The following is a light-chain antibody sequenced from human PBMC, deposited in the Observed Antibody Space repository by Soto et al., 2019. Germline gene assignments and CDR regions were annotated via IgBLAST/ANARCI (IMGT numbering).Light chain of an antibody. CDR3: QSYDGRLRNVV. V-gene: IGLV1-40*01. Sequence: QSVLTQPPSVSGAPGQRVTISCTGSSSNVGGYDVHWYQQLPGAAPKLLIYVNTNRPSGVPDRFSGSKSGTSASLAITGLQAEDEADYYCQSYDGRLRNVVFGGGTKVTVL. CDR2: VNT. CDR1: SSNVGGYD. J-gene: IGLJ2*01.